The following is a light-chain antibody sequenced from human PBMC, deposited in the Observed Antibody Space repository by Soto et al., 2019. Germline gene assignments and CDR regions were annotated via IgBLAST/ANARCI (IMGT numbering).Light chain of an antibody. CDR1: QYISTY. V-gene: IGKV1-39*01. Sequence: DIQITQSPSSLSASVGDRVSITCRASQYISTYLNWYQQKPGKAPKLLIYAASNLQSGVPSRFSGSGSGTEFTLTISSLQPEDFATYYCQQPYSTVRTFGQGTKVDIK. J-gene: IGKJ1*01. CDR3: QQPYSTVRT. CDR2: AAS.